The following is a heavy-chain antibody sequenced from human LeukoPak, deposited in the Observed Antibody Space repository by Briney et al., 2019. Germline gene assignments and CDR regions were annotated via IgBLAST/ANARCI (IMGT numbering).Heavy chain of an antibody. V-gene: IGHV3-23*01. CDR2: ISGSGGST. CDR3: ARVRGGSGSSYAADAFDI. Sequence: GGSLRLSCAASGFTFSSYGMSWVRQAPGKGLEWVSAISGSGGSTYYADSVKGRFTISRDNLRNTLYLQMNSLTAEDTAVYYCARVRGGSGSSYAADAFDIWGQGTMVTVSS. CDR1: GFTFSSYG. J-gene: IGHJ3*02. D-gene: IGHD1-26*01.